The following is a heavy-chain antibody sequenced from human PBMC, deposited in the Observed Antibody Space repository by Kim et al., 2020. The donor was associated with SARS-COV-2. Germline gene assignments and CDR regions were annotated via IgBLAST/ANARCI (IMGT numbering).Heavy chain of an antibody. V-gene: IGHV1-69*13. CDR2: MIPIIGKA. D-gene: IGHD3-16*02. J-gene: IGHJ5*02. Sequence: SVKVSCKASGDTFSRYAISWVRQAPGQGFEWMGGMIPIIGKANYAQKFQGRVTITADESTSTAYMELSSLRSEDTALYYCARVLITSGGVIAPLYWWLDPWGQGTLGTVSS. CDR1: GDTFSRYA. CDR3: ARVLITSGGVIAPLYWWLDP.